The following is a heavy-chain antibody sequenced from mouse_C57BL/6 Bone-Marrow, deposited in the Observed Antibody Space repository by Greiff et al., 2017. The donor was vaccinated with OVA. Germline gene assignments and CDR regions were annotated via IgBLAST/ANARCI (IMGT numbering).Heavy chain of an antibody. CDR2: IYPGNSDT. V-gene: IGHV1-5*01. D-gene: IGHD2-3*01. Sequence: EVQLQQSGTVLARPGASVKMSCKTSGYTFTSYWMHWVKQRPGQGLDWIGAIYPGNSDTSYNQKFKGKAKLTAVTSASTAYMELSSLTNEDSAVYYCTRWLLRDWYFDVWGTGTTVTVSS. CDR3: TRWLLRDWYFDV. J-gene: IGHJ1*03. CDR1: GYTFTSYW.